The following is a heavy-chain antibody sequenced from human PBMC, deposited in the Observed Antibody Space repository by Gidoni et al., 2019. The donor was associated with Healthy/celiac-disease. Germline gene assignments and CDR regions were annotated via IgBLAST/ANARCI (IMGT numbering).Heavy chain of an antibody. CDR1: GYTFSSYE. CDR3: ARDRVVDHAFDI. D-gene: IGHD2-2*01. CDR2: INPRGGST. V-gene: IGHV1-46*03. J-gene: IGHJ3*02. Sequence: VQLVQTGAGVSNAGGSMKDCFKAFGYTFSSYEMHWVRQAPGNGLEWMGIINPRGGSTRYAQKFQAIFTMTSDRSTSPVYMELSGLRSEVSAVYYCARDRVVDHAFDIWGQGTMVTVSS.